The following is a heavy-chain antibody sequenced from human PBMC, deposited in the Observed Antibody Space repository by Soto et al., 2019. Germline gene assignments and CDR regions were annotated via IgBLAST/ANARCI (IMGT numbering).Heavy chain of an antibody. V-gene: IGHV5-10-1*01. CDR1: GYSFTSYW. Sequence: GESLKISCKGSGYSFTSYWISWVRQMPGKGLEWMGRIDPSDSYTNYSPSFQGHVTISADKSISTAYLQWSSLKASDTATYYCASYSSSSGNFDYWGQGTLVTVSS. D-gene: IGHD6-6*01. J-gene: IGHJ4*02. CDR3: ASYSSSSGNFDY. CDR2: IDPSDSYT.